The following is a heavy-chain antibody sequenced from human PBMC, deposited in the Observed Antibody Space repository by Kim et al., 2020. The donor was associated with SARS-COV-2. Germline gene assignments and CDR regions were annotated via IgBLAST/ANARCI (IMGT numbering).Heavy chain of an antibody. D-gene: IGHD6-13*01. V-gene: IGHV4-30-2*04. Sequence: KSRVTISVDTSKNQFSLKLSSVTAADTAVYYCARANGYSSSWYYYYMDVWGKGTTVTVSS. CDR3: ARANGYSSSWYYYYMDV. J-gene: IGHJ6*03.